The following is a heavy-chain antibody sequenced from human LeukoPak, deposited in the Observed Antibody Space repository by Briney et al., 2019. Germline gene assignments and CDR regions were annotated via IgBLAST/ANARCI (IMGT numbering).Heavy chain of an antibody. D-gene: IGHD3-9*01. CDR2: IRYDGSNK. CDR1: GFTFSSYG. Sequence: GGSLRLSCAASGFTFSSYGMHWVRQAPGKGLEWVAFIRYDGSNKYYADSVKGRFTISRDNSKNTLYLQMNSLGAEDTAVYYCAKDKDDILTGYLDYWGQGTLVTVSS. J-gene: IGHJ4*02. CDR3: AKDKDDILTGYLDY. V-gene: IGHV3-30*02.